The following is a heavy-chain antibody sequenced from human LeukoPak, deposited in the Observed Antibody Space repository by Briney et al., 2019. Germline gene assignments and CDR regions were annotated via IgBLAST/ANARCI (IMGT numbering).Heavy chain of an antibody. V-gene: IGHV3-74*01. Sequence: GGSLRLSCAAPGFTFSSNWMYWVRQAPGKGPVWVSRINSDGTTTTYADSVKGRFTISRDNSKNTLYLQMNSLRAEDTAVYYCARDWSRYGELLYYWGQGTLVTVSS. D-gene: IGHD3-10*01. J-gene: IGHJ4*02. CDR3: ARDWSRYGELLYY. CDR1: GFTFSSNW. CDR2: INSDGTTT.